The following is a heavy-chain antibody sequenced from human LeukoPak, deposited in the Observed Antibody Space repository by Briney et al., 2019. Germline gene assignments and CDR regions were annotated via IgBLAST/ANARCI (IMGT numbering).Heavy chain of an antibody. D-gene: IGHD4-17*01. CDR2: IYYSGST. Sequence: SETLSLTCTVSGGSISSYYWSWIRQPPGKGLEWIGYIYYSGSTNYNPSLKSRVTISVDTSKNQFSLKLSSVTAADTAVYYCASSVTMDAFDIWGQGTMVTASS. J-gene: IGHJ3*02. V-gene: IGHV4-59*01. CDR1: GGSISSYY. CDR3: ASSVTMDAFDI.